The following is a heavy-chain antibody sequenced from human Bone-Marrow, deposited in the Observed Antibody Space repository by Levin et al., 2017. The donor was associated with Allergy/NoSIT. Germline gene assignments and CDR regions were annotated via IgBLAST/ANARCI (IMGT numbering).Heavy chain of an antibody. CDR3: ARDSAAGFNWFDL. V-gene: IGHV3-21*01. D-gene: IGHD6-13*01. Sequence: ETLSLTCAASGFTFSRFAMNWVRQAPGKGLEWVSSITTRSITMYYSDSVKGRFTISRDNAKNSLYLQMNSLRAEDTAVYYCARDSAAGFNWFDLWGQGTLVTVSS. J-gene: IGHJ5*02. CDR2: ITTRSITM. CDR1: GFTFSRFA.